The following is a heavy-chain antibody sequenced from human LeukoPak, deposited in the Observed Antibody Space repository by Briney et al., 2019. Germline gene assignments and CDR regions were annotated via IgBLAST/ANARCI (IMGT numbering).Heavy chain of an antibody. CDR2: IYSSGHT. V-gene: IGHV4-59*08. Sequence: SETLSLTCTVSGGSIGNYYWSWIRQPPGKGLEWIGYIYSSGHTNYNPSLKSRVTISVDTSKNQFSLNLTSVTAADTAVYYCARHFSGAAAPLPFDYWGQGTLVTVSS. CDR3: ARHFSGAAAPLPFDY. J-gene: IGHJ4*02. D-gene: IGHD6-13*01. CDR1: GGSIGNYY.